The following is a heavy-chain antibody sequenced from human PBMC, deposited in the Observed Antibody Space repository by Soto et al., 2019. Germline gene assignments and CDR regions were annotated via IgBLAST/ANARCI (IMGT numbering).Heavy chain of an antibody. Sequence: GSLRLSCAASRFTFSNYAMTWARQAPGKGLEWVSSLLRSGSTTYYADSVKGRFTISSDKSANSLYLQMDSLRAEDTAVYYCAKDAVSGDGVWLLDSWGQGTVVTVSS. CDR2: LLRSGSTT. J-gene: IGHJ5*02. CDR3: AKDAVSGDGVWLLDS. D-gene: IGHD4-17*01. CDR1: RFTFSNYA. V-gene: IGHV3-23*01.